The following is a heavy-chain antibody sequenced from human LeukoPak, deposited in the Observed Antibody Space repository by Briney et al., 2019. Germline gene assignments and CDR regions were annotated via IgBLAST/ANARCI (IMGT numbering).Heavy chain of an antibody. CDR3: AKELNYYDSSGYYIR. J-gene: IGHJ4*02. Sequence: GGSLRLSCAASRFSFSSYGMHWVRQAPGKGLEWVEFIRYDGSNKYYADSVKGRFTISRDNSKNTLYLQMNSLRAEDTAVYYCAKELNYYDSSGYYIRWGQGTLVTVSS. CDR1: RFSFSSYG. D-gene: IGHD3-22*01. V-gene: IGHV3-30*02. CDR2: IRYDGSNK.